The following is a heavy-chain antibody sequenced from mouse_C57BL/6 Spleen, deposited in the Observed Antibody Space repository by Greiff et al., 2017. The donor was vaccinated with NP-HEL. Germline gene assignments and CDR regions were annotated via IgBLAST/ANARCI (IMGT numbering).Heavy chain of an antibody. CDR3: ARLTGTPGLNYFDY. Sequence: EVMLVESGGDLVKPGGSLKLSCAASGFTFSSYGMSWVRQTPDKRLEWVATISSGGSYTYYPDSVKGRFTISRDNAKNTLDLQMSSLKSEDTAMYYCARLTGTPGLNYFDYWGQGTTLTVSS. J-gene: IGHJ2*01. CDR1: GFTFSSYG. D-gene: IGHD3-1*01. V-gene: IGHV5-6*01. CDR2: ISSGGSYT.